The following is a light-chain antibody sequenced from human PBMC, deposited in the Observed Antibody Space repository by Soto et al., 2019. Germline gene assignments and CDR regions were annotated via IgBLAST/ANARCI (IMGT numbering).Light chain of an antibody. V-gene: IGLV2-14*01. J-gene: IGLJ3*02. CDR2: EVS. CDR3: SSYTTSNTWL. CDR1: TSDVGGFDS. Sequence: QSALTQPASVSGSPGQSITISCTATTSDVGGFDSVSWYQQHPGTAPRVIIYEVSNRPSGVSYRFSGSKSANTASRTISGLQADDEADYYCSSYTTSNTWLFGGGTKLTVL.